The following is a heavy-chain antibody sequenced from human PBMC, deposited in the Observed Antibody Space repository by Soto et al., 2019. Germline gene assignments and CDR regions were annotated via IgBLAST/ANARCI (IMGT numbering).Heavy chain of an antibody. CDR2: IYYSGST. CDR3: ARHHYYDSSGYLLGWFDP. D-gene: IGHD3-22*01. V-gene: IGHV4-39*01. J-gene: IGHJ5*02. Sequence: SETLSLTCTVSGGSISSSSYYWGWIRQPPGKGLEWIGSIYYSGSTYYNPSLKSRVTISVDTSKNQFSLKLSSVTAADTAVYYCARHHYYDSSGYLLGWFDPWGQGTLVTVLL. CDR1: GGSISSSSYY.